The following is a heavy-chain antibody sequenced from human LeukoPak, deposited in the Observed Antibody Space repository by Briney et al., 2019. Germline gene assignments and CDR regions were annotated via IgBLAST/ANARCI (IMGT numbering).Heavy chain of an antibody. V-gene: IGHV3-21*01. CDR3: AIRWELLSGDAFDI. CDR1: GLSFSNYA. J-gene: IGHJ3*02. D-gene: IGHD1-26*01. Sequence: SGGSLRLSCAASGLSFSNYAMSWVRQAPGKGLEWVSSISSSSSYIYYADSVKGRFTISRDNAKNSLYLQMNSLRAEDTAVYYCAIRWELLSGDAFDIWGQGTMVTVSS. CDR2: ISSSSSYI.